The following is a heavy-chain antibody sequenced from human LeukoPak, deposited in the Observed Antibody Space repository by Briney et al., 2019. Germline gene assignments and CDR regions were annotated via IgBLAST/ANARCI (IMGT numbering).Heavy chain of an antibody. CDR2: ISRDNSYR. D-gene: IGHD3-16*01. CDR1: GFTFSSHS. CDR3: ARRNWVGLGELHMDV. Sequence: GGSLRLSCAASGFTFSSHSMNWVRQAPGKGLGWVSSISRDNSYRYYGDSVKGRLTVSRDNAKNSLYLQMNSLRAEDTAVYYCARRNWVGLGELHMDVWAKGPRSPSP. V-gene: IGHV3-21*04. J-gene: IGHJ6*03.